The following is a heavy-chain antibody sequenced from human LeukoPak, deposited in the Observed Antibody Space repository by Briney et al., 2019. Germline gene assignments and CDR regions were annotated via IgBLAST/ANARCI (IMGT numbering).Heavy chain of an antibody. V-gene: IGHV4-4*02. J-gene: IGHJ4*02. CDR3: AREGGFYRPLDY. CDR2: VHLDGRT. Sequence: KPSEPLSLTCGVSGGSVTSTNWWTWVRPPPGKGLEWIGEVHLDGRTIYNHSLKSRLTMSVDLSENHVSLKLTSVTAADTAVYYGAREGGFYRPLDYSGQGTLVTVSS. D-gene: IGHD3-3*01. CDR1: GGSVTSTNW.